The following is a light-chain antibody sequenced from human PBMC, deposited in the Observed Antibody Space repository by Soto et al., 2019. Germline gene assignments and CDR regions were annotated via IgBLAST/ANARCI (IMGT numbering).Light chain of an antibody. CDR1: SSNIVAIYD. CDR3: QSYDSSLSGYV. J-gene: IGLJ1*01. V-gene: IGLV1-40*01. Sequence: QPVLTQPPSVSGAPGQRVTISCTGSSSNIVAIYDVHWYQQLPGTAPKLLIYGNTNRPSGVPDRFSGSKSGTSASLAITGLQAEDEADYYCQSYDSSLSGYVFGTGTKLTVL. CDR2: GNT.